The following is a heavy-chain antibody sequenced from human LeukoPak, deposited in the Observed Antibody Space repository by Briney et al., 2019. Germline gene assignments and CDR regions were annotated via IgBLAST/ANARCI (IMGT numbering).Heavy chain of an antibody. CDR2: IKEDGSEK. Sequence: GGSLRLSCAASGFTFSNYWMTWVRQAPGKGLEWVANIKEDGSEKYYVDCVKGRFTISRDNAKHSLYLQMNSLRAEDTAVYYCGRDMDVWGQGTTVTVSS. CDR1: GFTFSNYW. V-gene: IGHV3-7*03. J-gene: IGHJ6*02. CDR3: GRDMDV.